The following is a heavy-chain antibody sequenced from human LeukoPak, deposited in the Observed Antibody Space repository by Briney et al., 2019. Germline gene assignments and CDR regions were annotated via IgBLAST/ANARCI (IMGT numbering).Heavy chain of an antibody. J-gene: IGHJ4*02. CDR3: ARANYDILTGSRVPYYFDY. D-gene: IGHD3-9*01. CDR1: GGSISSGGYY. V-gene: IGHV4-31*03. Sequence: SETLSLTCTVSGGSISSGGYYWAWIRQHPGKGLEWIGYIYYSGSTYYNPSLTSRVTISVDTSKNQFSLKLSSVTAADTAVHYCARANYDILTGSRVPYYFDYWGQGTLVTVSS. CDR2: IYYSGST.